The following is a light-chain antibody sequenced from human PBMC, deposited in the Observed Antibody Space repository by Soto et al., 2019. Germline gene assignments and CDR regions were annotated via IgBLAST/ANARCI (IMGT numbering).Light chain of an antibody. V-gene: IGLV1-36*01. CDR1: SFNIGNHG. CDR2: NNE. Sequence: QSVLPQPPSVSAAPGQRVTISCSGGSFNIGNHGVNWYLQIPGKTPKVVIYNNEFLSSGVSDRFSGSKSGTSASLAISGLQSEDEGDYFCLAWDSSLNGYVFGTGTKLTVL. J-gene: IGLJ1*01. CDR3: LAWDSSLNGYV.